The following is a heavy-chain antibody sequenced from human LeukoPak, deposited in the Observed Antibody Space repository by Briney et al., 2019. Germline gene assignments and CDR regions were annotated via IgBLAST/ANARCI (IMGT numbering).Heavy chain of an antibody. D-gene: IGHD3-10*01. Sequence: ASVKVSCKASGYTFTGYYMHWVRQAPGQGLEWMGWISAYNGNTNYAQKLQGRVTMTTDTSTSTAYMELRSLRSDDTAVYYCARIRDLERAYFDYWGQGTLVTVSS. CDR3: ARIRDLERAYFDY. J-gene: IGHJ4*02. CDR1: GYTFTGYY. CDR2: ISAYNGNT. V-gene: IGHV1-18*04.